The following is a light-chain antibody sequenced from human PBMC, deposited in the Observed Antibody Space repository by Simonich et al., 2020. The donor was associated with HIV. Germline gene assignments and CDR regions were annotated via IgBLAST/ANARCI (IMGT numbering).Light chain of an antibody. Sequence: QSALTQPASVSGSPGQSITISCTGTSSDIGGYKYVSWYQQHPGKAPKLIIYDVSKRPSGVSNRFSGSKSGNTASLTISGLQAEDEADYHCLSYTSSSTLGVFGEGTKLTVV. CDR1: SSDIGGYKY. CDR2: DVS. V-gene: IGLV2-14*03. CDR3: LSYTSSSTLGV. J-gene: IGLJ3*02.